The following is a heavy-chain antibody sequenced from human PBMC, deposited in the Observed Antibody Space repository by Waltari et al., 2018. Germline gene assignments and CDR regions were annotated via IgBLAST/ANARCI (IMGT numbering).Heavy chain of an antibody. CDR1: GFTLSSYG. Sequence: QVQLVESGGGVVQPGGSLRRSCAASGFTLSSYGTHWVRQAPGKGLEWVAFIRYDGSNKYYADSVKGRFTISRDNSKNTLYLQMNSLRAEDTAVYYCASPSSIAARLHPFDYWGQGTLVTVSS. D-gene: IGHD6-6*01. J-gene: IGHJ4*02. CDR2: IRYDGSNK. CDR3: ASPSSIAARLHPFDY. V-gene: IGHV3-30*02.